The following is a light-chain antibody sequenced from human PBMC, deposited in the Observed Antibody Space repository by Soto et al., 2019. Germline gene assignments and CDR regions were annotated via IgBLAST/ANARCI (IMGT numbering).Light chain of an antibody. CDR3: QQYGSSPRT. CDR1: QSVNSNY. CDR2: GAS. V-gene: IGKV3-20*01. J-gene: IGKJ1*01. Sequence: EIVLTQSPGTRSLSPGERATLSCRASQSVNSNYLAWYQQRPGQAPRLHIYGASNRATGIPDRFSGSGSGTEFTLTISRLEPEDFAVYYCQQYGSSPRTFGQGTKVDIK.